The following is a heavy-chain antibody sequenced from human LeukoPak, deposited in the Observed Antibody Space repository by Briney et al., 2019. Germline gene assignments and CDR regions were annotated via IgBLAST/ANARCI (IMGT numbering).Heavy chain of an antibody. D-gene: IGHD3-22*01. CDR3: ARGGHYYYDSSGYYYDYYYYYGMDV. CDR2: ISAYNGKT. Sequence: ASVKVSCKASGYTFTNYGISWVRQAPGQGPEWMGWISAYNGKTNYAQKVQGRVTMTTDTSTSTAYMELRSLRSDDTAVYYCARGGHYYYDSSGYYYDYYYYYGMDVWGQGTTVTVSS. V-gene: IGHV1-18*01. J-gene: IGHJ6*02. CDR1: GYTFTNYG.